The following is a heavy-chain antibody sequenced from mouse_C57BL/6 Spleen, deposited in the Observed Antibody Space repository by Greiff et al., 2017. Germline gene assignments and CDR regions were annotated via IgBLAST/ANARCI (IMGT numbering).Heavy chain of an antibody. CDR3: ARGTGTWYFDV. Sequence: EVQGVESGGGLVQPGGSLKLSCAASGFTFSDYGMHWVRQAPEKGLEWVAYISSGCSTIYYADTVKGRFTISRDNAKNTLFLQMTSLRSEDTAMYYCARGTGTWYFDVWGTGTTVTVSS. J-gene: IGHJ1*03. CDR2: ISSGCSTI. CDR1: GFTFSDYG. D-gene: IGHD4-1*01. V-gene: IGHV5-17*01.